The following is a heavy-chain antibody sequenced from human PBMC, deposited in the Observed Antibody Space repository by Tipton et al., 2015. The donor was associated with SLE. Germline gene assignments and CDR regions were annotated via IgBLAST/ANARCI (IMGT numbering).Heavy chain of an antibody. Sequence: SLRLSCAASGFTFSGYAMHWVRQAPGKGLEWVAVISYDGGNKYYADSVKGRFTISRDNSKNTLYLQMNSLRTEDTAVYYCARDRRVQFLEWFLDYCGQGTLVTVSS. J-gene: IGHJ4*02. CDR2: ISYDGGNK. CDR1: GFTFSGYA. CDR3: ARDRRVQFLEWFLDY. D-gene: IGHD3-3*01. V-gene: IGHV3-30-3*01.